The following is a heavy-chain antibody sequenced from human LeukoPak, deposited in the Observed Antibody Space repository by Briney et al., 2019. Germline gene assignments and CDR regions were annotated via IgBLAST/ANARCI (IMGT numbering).Heavy chain of an antibody. CDR1: GFTFSSYG. J-gene: IGHJ6*03. V-gene: IGHV3-30*02. CDR3: AKSAARLVSDYYYYMDV. CDR2: IRYDGSNK. D-gene: IGHD6-6*01. Sequence: GGSLRLSCAASGFTFSSYGMHWVRQAPGKGLEWVAFIRYDGSNKYYADSVKGRFTISRDNSKNTLYLQVNSLRTEDTALYYCAKSAARLVSDYYYYMDVWGKGTTVTVSS.